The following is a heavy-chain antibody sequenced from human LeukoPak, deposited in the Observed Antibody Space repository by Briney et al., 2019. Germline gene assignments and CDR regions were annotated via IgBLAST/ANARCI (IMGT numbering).Heavy chain of an antibody. J-gene: IGHJ4*02. D-gene: IGHD3-16*02. V-gene: IGHV3-21*01. Sequence: ASVKVSCAASGFTFSSYSMNWVRQAPGKGLEWVSSISSSSSYIYYADSVKGRFTISRDNAKNSLYLQMNSLRAEDTAVYYCARDKNDYVWGSYPNDYWGQGSLVTVSS. CDR2: ISSSSSYI. CDR1: GFTFSSYS. CDR3: ARDKNDYVWGSYPNDY.